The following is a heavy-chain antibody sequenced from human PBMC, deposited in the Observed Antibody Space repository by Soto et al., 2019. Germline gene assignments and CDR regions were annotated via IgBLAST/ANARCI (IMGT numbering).Heavy chain of an antibody. J-gene: IGHJ3*02. CDR2: IWYDGSNK. Sequence: GGSLRLSCAASGFTFSSYGMHWVRQAPGKGLEWVAVIWYDGSNKYYADSVKGRFTISRDNSKNRLYLQMNSLRAEDTAVYYCARDPSGATNRGSSSSSPAFDIWGQGTMVTVSS. CDR1: GFTFSSYG. CDR3: ARDPSGATNRGSSSSSPAFDI. V-gene: IGHV3-33*01. D-gene: IGHD6-6*01.